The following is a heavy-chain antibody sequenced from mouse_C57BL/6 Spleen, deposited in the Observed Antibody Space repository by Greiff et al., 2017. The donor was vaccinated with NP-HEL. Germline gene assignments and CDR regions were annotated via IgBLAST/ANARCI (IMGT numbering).Heavy chain of an antibody. D-gene: IGHD1-1*01. V-gene: IGHV5-9-1*02. CDR3: TRGTTEDAMDY. J-gene: IGHJ4*01. CDR2: ISSGGDYI. CDR1: GFTFSSYA. Sequence: EVMLVESGEGLVKPGGSLKLSCAASGFTFSSYAMSWVRQTPEKRLEWVAYISSGGDYIYYADTVKGRFTISRDNARNTLYLQMSSLKSEDTAMYYCTRGTTEDAMDYWGQGTSVTVSS.